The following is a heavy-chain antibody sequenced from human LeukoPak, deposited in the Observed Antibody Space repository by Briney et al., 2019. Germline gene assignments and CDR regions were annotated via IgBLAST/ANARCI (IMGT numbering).Heavy chain of an antibody. CDR1: GFTFSSYG. Sequence: PGGSLRLSCAASGFTFSSYGMHWVRQAPGKGLEWVAVISYDGSNKYYADSVKGRFTISRDNSKNTLYLQMNSLRAEDTAVYYCAKDTFGYYGSGRLPPRGDDAFDIWGQGIMVTVSS. CDR3: AKDTFGYYGSGRLPPRGDDAFDI. D-gene: IGHD3-10*01. J-gene: IGHJ3*02. V-gene: IGHV3-30*18. CDR2: ISYDGSNK.